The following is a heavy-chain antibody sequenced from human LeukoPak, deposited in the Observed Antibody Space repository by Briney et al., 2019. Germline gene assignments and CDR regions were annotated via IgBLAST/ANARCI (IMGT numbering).Heavy chain of an antibody. D-gene: IGHD3-3*01. V-gene: IGHV1-8*01. CDR3: AREPLRFLEWLYSNYYYYGMDV. J-gene: IGHJ6*02. CDR1: GYTFTSYD. Sequence: ASVKVSCKASGYTFTSYDINWMRQATGQGLEWMGWMNPNSGNTGYAQKFQGRVTMTRNTSISTAYMELSSLRSEDTAVHYCAREPLRFLEWLYSNYYYYGMDVWGQGTTVTVSS. CDR2: MNPNSGNT.